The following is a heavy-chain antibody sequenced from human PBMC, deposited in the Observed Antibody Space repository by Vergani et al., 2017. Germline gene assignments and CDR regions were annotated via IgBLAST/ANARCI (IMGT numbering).Heavy chain of an antibody. D-gene: IGHD3-9*01. CDR3: ARRSGIVYDIFSGTQDFFDF. V-gene: IGHV4-38-2*01. CDR2: IYRTGRT. Sequence: QVQLQESGPGLVKPSETLSLTCAVSGFSIDNGYYWDWIRQPPGKGLEWIGSIYRTGRTHFNPSLKSRVTISVDTSNNHFSLRLNSLTAADTAVYYCARRSGIVYDIFSGTQDFFDFWGQETLVTVSS. CDR1: GFSIDNGYY. J-gene: IGHJ4*02.